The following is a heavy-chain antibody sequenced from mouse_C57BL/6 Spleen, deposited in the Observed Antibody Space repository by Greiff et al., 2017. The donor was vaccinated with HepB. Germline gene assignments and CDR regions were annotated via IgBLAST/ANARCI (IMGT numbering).Heavy chain of an antibody. D-gene: IGHD4-1*01. CDR1: GFSLSTSGMG. J-gene: IGHJ2*01. CDR2: SYWDDDK. CDR3: ARRSWDWYFDD. Sequence: QVTLKVSGPGILQSSQTLSLTCSFSGFSLSTSGMGVSWIRQPSGKGLEWLAHSYWDDDKRYNPSLKSRLTISKDTSRNQVFLKITSVDTADTATYYCARRSWDWYFDDWGQGTTLTVSS. V-gene: IGHV8-12*01.